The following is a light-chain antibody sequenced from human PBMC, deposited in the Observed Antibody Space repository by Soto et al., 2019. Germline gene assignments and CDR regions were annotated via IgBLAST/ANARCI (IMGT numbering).Light chain of an antibody. Sequence: QSALTQPASVSGSPGQSITISCTGTSSDVGGYNYVSWYQQHPGKAPKLMIYEVSKRPSGVSNRFSGSKSGNTASLTISGLQSEDQADYYCTSYTSSSTPSVFGTGTKLTVL. CDR3: TSYTSSSTPSV. V-gene: IGLV2-14*01. J-gene: IGLJ1*01. CDR2: EVS. CDR1: SSDVGGYNY.